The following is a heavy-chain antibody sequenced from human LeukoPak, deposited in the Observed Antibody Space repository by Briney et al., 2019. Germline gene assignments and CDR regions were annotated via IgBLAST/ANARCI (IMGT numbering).Heavy chain of an antibody. Sequence: PGGSLRLSCAASGFTFSDYYMSWIRQAPGKGLECVSYISSSSSYTNYADSVKGRFTISRDNAKNSLYLQMNSLRAEDTAVYYCARGRTGSSWYYFDYWGQGTLVTVSS. D-gene: IGHD6-13*01. CDR1: GFTFSDYY. J-gene: IGHJ4*02. CDR2: ISSSSSYT. V-gene: IGHV3-11*05. CDR3: ARGRTGSSWYYFDY.